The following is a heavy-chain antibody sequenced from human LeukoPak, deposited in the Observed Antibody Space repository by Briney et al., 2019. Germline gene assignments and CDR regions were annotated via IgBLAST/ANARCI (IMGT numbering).Heavy chain of an antibody. CDR3: ATAGRLYSSGWYLFGPYYFDY. J-gene: IGHJ4*02. CDR1: GGTFSSYA. Sequence: SVTVSCKASGGTFSSYAISWVRQAPGQGLEWMGGIIPIFGTANYAQKFQGRVTMTEDTSTDTAYMELSSLRSEDTAVYYCATAGRLYSSGWYLFGPYYFDYWGQGTLVTVSS. CDR2: IIPIFGTA. D-gene: IGHD6-19*01. V-gene: IGHV1-69*06.